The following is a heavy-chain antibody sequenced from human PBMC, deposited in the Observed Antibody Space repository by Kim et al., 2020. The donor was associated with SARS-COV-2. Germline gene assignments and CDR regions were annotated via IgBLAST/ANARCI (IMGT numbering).Heavy chain of an antibody. CDR1: GYSFTSYW. CDR2: IDPSDSYT. CDR3: ARLFVGIAAAGTSTNWFDP. V-gene: IGHV5-10-1*01. J-gene: IGHJ5*02. D-gene: IGHD6-13*01. Sequence: GESLKISCKGSGYSFTSYWISWVRQMPGKGLEWMGRIDPSDSYTNYSPSFQGHVTISADKSISTAYLQWSSLKASDTAMYYCARLFVGIAAAGTSTNWFDPWGQGTLVTVSS.